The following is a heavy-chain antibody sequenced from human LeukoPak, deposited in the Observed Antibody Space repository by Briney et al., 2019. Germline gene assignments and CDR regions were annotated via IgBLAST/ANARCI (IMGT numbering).Heavy chain of an antibody. CDR1: GYTFTNYY. D-gene: IGHD1-26*01. J-gene: IGHJ4*02. V-gene: IGHV1-46*01. CDR2: INPRGGTT. CDR3: AILEGATITN. Sequence: ASVTVSCTPSGYTFTNYYMHWVRQAPGQGLQWMGIINPRGGTTSYAQRFQGRVTMTRDTSTNTVYMELSSLRSEDTAVYYCAILEGATITNWGQGTLVTVSS.